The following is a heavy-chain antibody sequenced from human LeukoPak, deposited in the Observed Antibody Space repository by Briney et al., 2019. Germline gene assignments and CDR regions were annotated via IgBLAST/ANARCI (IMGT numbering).Heavy chain of an antibody. CDR3: ARDGVGYYDFWSGYWDY. D-gene: IGHD3-3*01. Sequence: GASVKVPCKASGYTFTSYYMHWVRQAPGQGLEWMGIINPSGGSTSYAQKFQGRVTMTRDTSTSTVYMELSSLRSEDTAVYYCARDGVGYYDFWSGYWDYWGQGTLVTVSS. CDR1: GYTFTSYY. V-gene: IGHV1-46*01. CDR2: INPSGGST. J-gene: IGHJ4*02.